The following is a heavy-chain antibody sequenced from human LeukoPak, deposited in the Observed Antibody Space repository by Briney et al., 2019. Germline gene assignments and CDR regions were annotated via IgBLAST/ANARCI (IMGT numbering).Heavy chain of an antibody. J-gene: IGHJ4*02. D-gene: IGHD3-22*01. CDR2: IRSKANSYAT. CDR3: TRRSGDDSSGYYGD. CDR1: GFTFSGSA. Sequence: GGSLKLSCAASGFTFSGSAMHWVRQASGKGPEWVGRIRSKANSYATAYAASVKGRFTISRDDSKNTAYLQMNSLKTEDTAVYYCTRRSGDDSSGYYGDWGQGTLVTVSS. V-gene: IGHV3-73*01.